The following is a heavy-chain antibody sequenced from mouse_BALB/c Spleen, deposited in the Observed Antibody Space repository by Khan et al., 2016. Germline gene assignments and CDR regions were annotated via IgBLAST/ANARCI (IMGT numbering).Heavy chain of an antibody. D-gene: IGHD1-1*01. CDR3: ARDYYGSSYLYY. CDR2: ISYSGST. Sequence: EVQLQESGPGLVKPSQSLSLTCTVTGYSITSDYAWNWIRQFPGNKLEWMGYISYSGSTSYNPSLKSRISITRDTSKNQFFLQLNSVTTEDTATYYCARDYYGSSYLYYWGQGTTLTVSS. CDR1: GYSITSDYA. V-gene: IGHV3-2*02. J-gene: IGHJ2*01.